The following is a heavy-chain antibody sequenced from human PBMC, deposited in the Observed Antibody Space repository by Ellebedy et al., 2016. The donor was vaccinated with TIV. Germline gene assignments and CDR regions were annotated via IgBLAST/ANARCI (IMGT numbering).Heavy chain of an antibody. J-gene: IGHJ5*02. Sequence: MPSETLSLTCTVAGGSLNSSNYYWNWIRQSPGKGLEWIAYIYSSGSTYYNPSLKSRVIISIDTSKNQFSLNLTSVTAADTAVYYCARATDFDWFPFDPWGQGTLVTVSS. V-gene: IGHV4-30-4*01. CDR2: IYSSGST. D-gene: IGHD3-9*01. CDR1: GGSLNSSNYY. CDR3: ARATDFDWFPFDP.